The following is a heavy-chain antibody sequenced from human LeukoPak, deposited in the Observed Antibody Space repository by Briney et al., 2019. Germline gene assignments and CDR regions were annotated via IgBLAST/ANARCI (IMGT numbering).Heavy chain of an antibody. CDR2: ISGSGGTT. J-gene: IGHJ4*02. D-gene: IGHD1-26*01. Sequence: GGSLRLSCVASGFTFSNYAMTWVRQAPGKGLEWVSTISGSGGTTNYADSVKGRFTISRDNAKNSLYLQMSSLRAEDTAVYYCARDYPSIVGATPFDYWGQGTLVTVSS. V-gene: IGHV3-23*01. CDR3: ARDYPSIVGATPFDY. CDR1: GFTFSNYA.